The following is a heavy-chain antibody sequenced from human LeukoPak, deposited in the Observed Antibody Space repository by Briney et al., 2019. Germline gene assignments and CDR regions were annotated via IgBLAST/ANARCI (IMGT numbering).Heavy chain of an antibody. J-gene: IGHJ5*02. CDR2: INPSTGGT. D-gene: IGHD1-7*01. Sequence: ASVKVSCKASGYTFTEHYMHWVRQAPGQGLEWMGWINPSTGGTNYAQRFQGRVTMTRDTSISTAYMELSRLTSDDTAVYFCARDGKWNYHDFDPWGQGTLVTVSS. V-gene: IGHV1-2*02. CDR3: ARDGKWNYHDFDP. CDR1: GYTFTEHY.